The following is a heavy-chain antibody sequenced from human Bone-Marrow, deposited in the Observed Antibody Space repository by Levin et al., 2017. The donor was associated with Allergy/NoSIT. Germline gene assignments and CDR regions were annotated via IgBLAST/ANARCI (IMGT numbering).Heavy chain of an antibody. V-gene: IGHV3-33*01. D-gene: IGHD3-22*01. CDR1: GFTFSNFG. CDR3: ARDQMNYHYDKSGFQQQGGNVDL. J-gene: IGHJ2*01. CDR2: IWHDGSKQ. Sequence: PGGSLRLSCEGSGFTFSNFGMHWVRQTPGKGLEWVALIWHDGSKQAYGDSVKGRLTISRDNSKNTLYLQMSRLRAEDTALYFCARDQMNYHYDKSGFQQQGGNVDLWGRGTQVTVSS.